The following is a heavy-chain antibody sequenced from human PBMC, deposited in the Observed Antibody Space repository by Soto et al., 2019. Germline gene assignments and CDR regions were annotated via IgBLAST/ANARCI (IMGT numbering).Heavy chain of an antibody. D-gene: IGHD2-15*01. Sequence: ASVKVSCKASGYTFTSYYMHWVRQAPGQGLEWMGIINPSGGSTSYAQKFQGRVTMTMDTSTSTVYMELSSLRSEDTAVYYCASGCSGGSCYSGLDYWGQGTLVTVSS. J-gene: IGHJ4*02. V-gene: IGHV1-46*03. CDR2: INPSGGST. CDR3: ASGCSGGSCYSGLDY. CDR1: GYTFTSYY.